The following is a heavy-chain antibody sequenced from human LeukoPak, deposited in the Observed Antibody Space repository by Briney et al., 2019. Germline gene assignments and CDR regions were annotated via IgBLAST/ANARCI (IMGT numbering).Heavy chain of an antibody. J-gene: IGHJ4*02. CDR1: GFTFSDSY. CDR2: ISSSGGTI. CDR3: ARTYYYDTVLLDY. D-gene: IGHD3-22*01. V-gene: IGHV3-11*04. Sequence: GGSLRLSCGASGFTFSDSYMSWLRQAPGKGLEWVSYISSSGGTIYYADSVKGRFTISRDNSKNTLYLQMNSLRAEDTAVYYCARTYYYDTVLLDYWGQGTLVTVSS.